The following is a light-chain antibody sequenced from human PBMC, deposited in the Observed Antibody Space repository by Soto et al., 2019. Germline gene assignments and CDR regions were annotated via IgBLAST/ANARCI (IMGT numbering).Light chain of an antibody. CDR1: QSIGGN. V-gene: IGKV1-39*01. CDR3: QQSYSNPTP. CDR2: TSS. Sequence: DIQMTQSPASLSASVGDRVTISCRASQSIGGNLNWYQQKPGKAPTLLMFTSSNLQSGVPSRFSGSGSGTDFILTISSLQPEDFSTYYCQQSYSNPTPVGQGAKV. J-gene: IGKJ1*01.